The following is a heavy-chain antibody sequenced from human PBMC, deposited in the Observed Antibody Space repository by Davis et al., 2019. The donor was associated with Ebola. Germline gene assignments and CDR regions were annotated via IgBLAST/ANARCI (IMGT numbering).Heavy chain of an antibody. V-gene: IGHV1-46*01. CDR3: ARDDYGGNGG. Sequence: ASVKVSCKASGYTFTSYKMHWVRQAPGQGLEWMGIINPSGGSTTYAQKFQGRVTMTRDRSTSTVYMELSSLRSEDTAVYFCARDDYGGNGGWGQGTLITVSS. CDR2: INPSGGST. D-gene: IGHD4-23*01. CDR1: GYTFTSYK. J-gene: IGHJ4*02.